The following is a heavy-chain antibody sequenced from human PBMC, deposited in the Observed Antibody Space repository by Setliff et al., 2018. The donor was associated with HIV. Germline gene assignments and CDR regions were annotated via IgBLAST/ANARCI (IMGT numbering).Heavy chain of an antibody. Sequence: GGSLRLSCVASGFSFNNYWMCWVRQAPGQGLEWVANIDLDGSEKNYVESVKGRFTISRDNAKNSLFLQMNSLRAEDTAVYYCARGQTSVTLQFDHWGQGTLVTVSS. D-gene: IGHD4-17*01. CDR3: ARGQTSVTLQFDH. J-gene: IGHJ4*02. CDR2: IDLDGSEK. CDR1: GFSFNNYW. V-gene: IGHV3-7*01.